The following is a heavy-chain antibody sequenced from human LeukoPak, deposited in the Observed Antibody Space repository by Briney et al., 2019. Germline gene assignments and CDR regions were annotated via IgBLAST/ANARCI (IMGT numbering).Heavy chain of an antibody. CDR3: ARSVVTATPHYFQN. D-gene: IGHD2-21*02. J-gene: IGHJ1*01. Sequence: PGGTLRLSCVASGFTFSSNGMNWVRQAPGKGLEWVSYISSSGSTIYYADSVKGRFTISRDNSKNTLYLQMNSLSAEDTAVYYCARSVVTATPHYFQNWGQGTLVTVSS. V-gene: IGHV3-48*01. CDR1: GFTFSSNG. CDR2: ISSSGSTI.